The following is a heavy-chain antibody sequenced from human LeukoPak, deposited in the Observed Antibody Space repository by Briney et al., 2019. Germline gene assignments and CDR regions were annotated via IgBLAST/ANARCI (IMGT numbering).Heavy chain of an antibody. J-gene: IGHJ4*02. Sequence: GASVKVSCKASGGTFSSYAISWVRQAPGQGLEWMGRIIPILGIANYAQKFQGRVTITADKSTSTAYMELSSPRSEDTAVYYCTTKIFGVVNDVYWGQGTLVTVSS. D-gene: IGHD3-3*01. V-gene: IGHV1-69*04. CDR1: GGTFSSYA. CDR2: IIPILGIA. CDR3: TTKIFGVVNDVY.